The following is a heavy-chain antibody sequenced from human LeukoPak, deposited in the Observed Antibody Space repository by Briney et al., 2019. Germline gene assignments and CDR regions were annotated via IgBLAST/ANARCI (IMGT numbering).Heavy chain of an antibody. D-gene: IGHD6-13*01. CDR2: ISAYNGNT. J-gene: IGHJ6*02. V-gene: IGHV1-18*01. CDR1: GYTFTSYG. Sequence: ASVKVSCKASGYTFTSYGISWVRQAPGQGLEWMGWISAYNGNTNYAQKLQGRVTMTTDTSTSTANMELSSLRSEDTAVYYCARVSSYSSSWYYYYGMDVWGQGTTVTVSS. CDR3: ARVSSYSSSWYYYYGMDV.